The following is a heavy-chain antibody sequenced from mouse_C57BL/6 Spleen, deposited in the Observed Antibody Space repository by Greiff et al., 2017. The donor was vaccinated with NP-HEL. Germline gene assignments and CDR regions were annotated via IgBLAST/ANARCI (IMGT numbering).Heavy chain of an antibody. CDR1: GYTFTSYG. D-gene: IGHD1-1*01. Sequence: QVQLKQSGAELARPGASVKLSCKASGYTFTSYGISWVKQRTGQGLEWIGEIYPRSGNTYYNEKFKGKATLTADKSSSTAYMELRSLTSEDSAVYFCARRGRYGSSYRFDYWGQGTTLTVSS. CDR2: IYPRSGNT. V-gene: IGHV1-81*01. J-gene: IGHJ2*01. CDR3: ARRGRYGSSYRFDY.